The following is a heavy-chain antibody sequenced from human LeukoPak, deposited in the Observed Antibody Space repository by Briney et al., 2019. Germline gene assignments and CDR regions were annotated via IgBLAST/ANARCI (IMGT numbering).Heavy chain of an antibody. CDR1: GFPFSSHG. J-gene: IGHJ4*02. V-gene: IGHV3-23*01. Sequence: GGTLRLSCAGSGFPFSSHGMNWVRQAPGKGLEWVSGISPGGGPTYYADSVKGRFTISRDNSKNTLYLQMNSLRPEDTAVYYCAKEIWPTVTTPGHTYFDYWGQGALVTVSS. D-gene: IGHD4-17*01. CDR3: AKEIWPTVTTPGHTYFDY. CDR2: ISPGGGPT.